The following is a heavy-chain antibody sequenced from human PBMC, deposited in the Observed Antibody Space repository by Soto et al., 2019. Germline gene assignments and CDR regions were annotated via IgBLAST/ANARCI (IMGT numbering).Heavy chain of an antibody. D-gene: IGHD4-17*01. Sequence: GESLKISCQTSGYTFSSNWIGWVRQMPGKGLEWMGIIYPGDSETRYSPSFQGQVTISADRSFSTAYLQWTSLQASDTAMYYCARVVEGVYGDYTGPFDLWGRGTLVTVSS. CDR3: ARVVEGVYGDYTGPFDL. CDR1: GYTFSSNW. V-gene: IGHV5-51*01. CDR2: IYPGDSET. J-gene: IGHJ2*01.